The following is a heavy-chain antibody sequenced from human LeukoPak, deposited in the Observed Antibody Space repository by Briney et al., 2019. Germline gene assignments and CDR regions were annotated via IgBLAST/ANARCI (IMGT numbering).Heavy chain of an antibody. Sequence: GGSLRLSCAASGFTFSNYAMSWVRQAPGKGLEWVSAISGSGGSTYYADSVKGRFTFSSDNSKNTLYLQMNSLRAEDTAVYYCARHYDSSGYYYLDYWGQGTLVTVSS. CDR2: ISGSGGST. V-gene: IGHV3-23*01. D-gene: IGHD3-22*01. J-gene: IGHJ4*02. CDR3: ARHYDSSGYYYLDY. CDR1: GFTFSNYA.